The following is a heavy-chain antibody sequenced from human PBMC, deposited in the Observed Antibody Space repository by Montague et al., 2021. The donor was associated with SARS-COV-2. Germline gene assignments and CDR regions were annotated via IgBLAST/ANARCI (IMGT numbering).Heavy chain of an antibody. CDR3: TYHSGSYVWFDP. Sequence: CAISGDSVSSNSGSWNRIRQSPSRGLEWLGRTYYRSKWYNDYSVSVKSRITINPDTSKNQFSLQLNSVTPEDTAMYYCTYHSGSYVWFDPWGQGTLVTVSS. J-gene: IGHJ5*02. D-gene: IGHD1-26*01. V-gene: IGHV6-1*01. CDR1: GDSVSSNSGS. CDR2: TYYRSKWYN.